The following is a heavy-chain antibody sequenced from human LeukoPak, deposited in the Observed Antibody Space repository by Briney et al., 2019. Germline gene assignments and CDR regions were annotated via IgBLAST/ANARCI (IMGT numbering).Heavy chain of an antibody. CDR3: ARDGVYGDYGPYYFDY. J-gene: IGHJ4*02. V-gene: IGHV1-69*13. D-gene: IGHD4-17*01. CDR1: GGTFSSYA. CDR2: IIPIFGTA. Sequence: SVKVSCKASGGTFSSYAISWVRQAPGQGLEWMGGIIPIFGTANYAQKFQGRVTITADESTSTAYMELSSLRSENTAVYYCARDGVYGDYGPYYFDYWGQGTLVTVSS.